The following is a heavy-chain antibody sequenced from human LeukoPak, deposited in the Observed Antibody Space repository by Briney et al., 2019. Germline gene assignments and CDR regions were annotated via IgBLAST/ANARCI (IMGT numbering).Heavy chain of an antibody. CDR2: FNPNSGGT. CDR3: ARDYDSSSSVSVLRY. J-gene: IGHJ4*02. CDR1: GYTFTGYY. D-gene: IGHD6-6*01. Sequence: ASVNVSCKASGYTFTGYYMHWVRQAPGQGLEWMGWFNPNSGGTNYAPNFQGRVTMTGDTSISTAYMELSRLLSDDTAVYYCARDYDSSSSVSVLRYWGQGTLVTVSS. V-gene: IGHV1-2*02.